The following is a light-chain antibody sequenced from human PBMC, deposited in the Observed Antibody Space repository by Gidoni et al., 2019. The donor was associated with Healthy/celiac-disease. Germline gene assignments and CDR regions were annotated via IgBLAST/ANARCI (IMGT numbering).Light chain of an antibody. CDR2: DAS. CDR1: QSVSSY. J-gene: IGKJ3*01. Sequence: EIVLTQYPATLSLSPGERATLSCRASQSVSSYLAWYQQKPGQAPRLLIYDASNRATGIPARFSGSGSGTDFTLTISSLEPEDFAVYYCQQRSNFFTFGPGTKVDIK. CDR3: QQRSNFFT. V-gene: IGKV3-11*01.